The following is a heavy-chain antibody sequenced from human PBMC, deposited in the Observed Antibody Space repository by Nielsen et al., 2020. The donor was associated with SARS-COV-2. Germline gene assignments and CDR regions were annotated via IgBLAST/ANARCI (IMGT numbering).Heavy chain of an antibody. V-gene: IGHV1-69*04. J-gene: IGHJ5*02. CDR3: ARDRVEFRWIDGNTFSSLRT. D-gene: IGHD6-6*01. Sequence: SVKVSCKASGASFGSYGISWVRQAPGQGLEWLGRLVPMVGEATYAEELQGRLTISADRSTTTVSMELSSLRSDDTAVYYCARDRVEFRWIDGNTFSSLRTWGQGTLVTVSS. CDR2: LVPMVGEA. CDR1: GASFGSYG.